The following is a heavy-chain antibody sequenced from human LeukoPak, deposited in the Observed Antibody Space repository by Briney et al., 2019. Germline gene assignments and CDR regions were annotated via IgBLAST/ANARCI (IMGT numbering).Heavy chain of an antibody. CDR3: AQSSGRYLDN. J-gene: IGHJ4*02. D-gene: IGHD6-19*01. CDR2: FYYTGST. V-gene: IGHV4-59*01. CDR1: GDSSSNNY. Sequence: SETLSLTCTVSGDSSSNNYWTWIRQSPGKGLEWIGYFYYTGSTNYNPSLQSRVTMSVDTSKNQFSLELSSVTSTDTAVYYCAQSSGRYLDNWGQGILVTVSS.